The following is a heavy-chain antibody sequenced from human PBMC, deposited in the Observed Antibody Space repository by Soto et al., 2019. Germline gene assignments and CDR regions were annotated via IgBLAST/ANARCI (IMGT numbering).Heavy chain of an antibody. V-gene: IGHV1-69*13. CDR2: IIPIFGTA. CDR1: GGTFSSYA. J-gene: IGHJ6*02. Sequence: ASVKVSCKASGGTFSSYAISWVRQAPGQGLEWMGGIIPIFGTANYAQKFQGRVTITADESTSTAYMELSSLRSEDTAVYYCARDLIAARRVQYGMDVWGQANTVTVS. D-gene: IGHD6-6*01. CDR3: ARDLIAARRVQYGMDV.